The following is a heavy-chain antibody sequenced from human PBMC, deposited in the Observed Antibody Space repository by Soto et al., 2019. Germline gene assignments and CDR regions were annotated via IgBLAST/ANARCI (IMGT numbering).Heavy chain of an antibody. Sequence: QVQLVQSGAEVKKPGSSVKVSCKASGGTFSTSAISWVRQAPGQGLEWVGGIMPVFPTPDYAQKFQGRVTITADEPTTTAYLELTSLRTDDTAVYYCARDKDRQQLGGNYYYILDVWGQGTAITVSS. D-gene: IGHD3-3*02. CDR3: ARDKDRQQLGGNYYYILDV. J-gene: IGHJ6*02. V-gene: IGHV1-69*12. CDR1: GGTFSTSA. CDR2: IMPVFPTP.